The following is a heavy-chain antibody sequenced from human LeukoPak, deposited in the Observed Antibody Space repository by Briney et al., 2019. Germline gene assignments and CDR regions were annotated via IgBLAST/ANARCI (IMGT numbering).Heavy chain of an antibody. V-gene: IGHV5-51*01. CDR3: ARSGGSYCGGDCSSAMDV. Sequence: GESLKISCKGSGYSFTSYWIGWGRQMPGKGLEWMGIIYPGDSDTRYSPSFQGQVTVSADKSISTAYLQWSSLKASDTAMYYCARSGGSYCGGDCSSAMDVWGQGTTVTVSS. CDR2: IYPGDSDT. CDR1: GYSFTSYW. D-gene: IGHD2-21*02. J-gene: IGHJ6*02.